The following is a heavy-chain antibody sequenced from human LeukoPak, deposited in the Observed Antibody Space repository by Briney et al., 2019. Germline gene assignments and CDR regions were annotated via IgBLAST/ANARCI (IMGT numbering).Heavy chain of an antibody. D-gene: IGHD3-3*01. CDR2: IRYDGSNK. V-gene: IGHV3-30*02. Sequence: GRSLRLSCAASGFTFSSYGMHWVRQAPGKGLEWVAFIRYDGSNKYYADSVKGRFTISRDNSKNTLYLQMNSLRAEDTAVYYCAKDYDFWSGYPTPFQHWGQGTLVTVSS. CDR1: GFTFSSYG. J-gene: IGHJ1*01. CDR3: AKDYDFWSGYPTPFQH.